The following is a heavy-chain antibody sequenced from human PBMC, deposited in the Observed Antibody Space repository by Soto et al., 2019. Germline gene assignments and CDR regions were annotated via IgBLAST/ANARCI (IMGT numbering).Heavy chain of an antibody. Sequence: GASVKVSCKASGYTFTSNGISWVRQAPGQGLEWMGWISPYNGNTNYAQKLQERVTITRDMSTSTAYMELSSLRSEDTAFYYCAAFDPGPMGFDPWGQGTLVTVSS. CDR2: ISPYNGNT. CDR1: GYTFTSNG. J-gene: IGHJ5*02. D-gene: IGHD3-3*02. CDR3: AAFDPGPMGFDP. V-gene: IGHV1-18*04.